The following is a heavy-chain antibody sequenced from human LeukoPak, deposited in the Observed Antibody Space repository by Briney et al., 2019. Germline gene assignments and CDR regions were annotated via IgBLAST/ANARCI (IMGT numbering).Heavy chain of an antibody. Sequence: GGSLRLSCAASGFTFSCYSMNWVRQAPGKGLEWVSSISSSSSYIYYADSVKGRFTISRDNAKNSLYLQMNSLRAEDTAVYYCARGRRLEFDYWGQGTLVTVSS. J-gene: IGHJ4*02. CDR1: GFTFSCYS. CDR3: ARGRRLEFDY. D-gene: IGHD1-1*01. V-gene: IGHV3-21*01. CDR2: ISSSSSYI.